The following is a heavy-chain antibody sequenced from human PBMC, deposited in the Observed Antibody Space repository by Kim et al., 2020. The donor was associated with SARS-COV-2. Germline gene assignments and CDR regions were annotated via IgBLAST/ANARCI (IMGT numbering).Heavy chain of an antibody. CDR1: GFTFSTYA. J-gene: IGHJ4*02. Sequence: GGSLRLSCATFGFTFSTYAMHWVRQAPGKGLEYVALISYDGSKTYYGDSVKGRFTISRDNSNNTLSLQMNSLRAEDTAVYYCAKDQAHYYSLTGLDYWGRGALVGAPS. V-gene: IGHV3-30*18. D-gene: IGHD3-9*01. CDR2: ISYDGSKT. CDR3: AKDQAHYYSLTGLDY.